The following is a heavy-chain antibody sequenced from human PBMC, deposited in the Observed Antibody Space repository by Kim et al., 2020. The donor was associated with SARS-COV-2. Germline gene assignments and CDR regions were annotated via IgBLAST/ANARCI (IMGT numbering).Heavy chain of an antibody. CDR1: GFTFSSYS. Sequence: GGSLRLSCAASGFTFSSYSMNWVRQAPGKGLEWVSSISSSSSYIYYADSVKGRFTISRDNAKNSLYLQMNSLRAEDTAVYYCAREEDYYGSGSSRNWFDPWGQGTLVTVSS. D-gene: IGHD3-10*01. V-gene: IGHV3-21*01. CDR2: ISSSSSYI. CDR3: AREEDYYGSGSSRNWFDP. J-gene: IGHJ5*02.